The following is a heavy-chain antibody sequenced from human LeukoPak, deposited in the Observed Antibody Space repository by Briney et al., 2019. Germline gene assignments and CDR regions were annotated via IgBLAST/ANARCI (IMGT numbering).Heavy chain of an antibody. CDR3: ALNGREVPSGAFDI. Sequence: GGSLRLSCAASGFTFSNYAMSWVRQAPGKGLEWVSAISGSGGSTYYADSVKGRFTISRDNSKNTLYLQMNSLRAEDTAVYYCALNGREVPSGAFDIWGRGTMVTVS. CDR1: GFTFSNYA. CDR2: ISGSGGST. D-gene: IGHD3-16*02. J-gene: IGHJ3*02. V-gene: IGHV3-23*01.